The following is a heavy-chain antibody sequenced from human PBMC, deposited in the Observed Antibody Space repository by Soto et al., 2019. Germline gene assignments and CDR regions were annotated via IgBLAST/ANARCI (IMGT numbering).Heavy chain of an antibody. Sequence: EVQLLEYGGGLVQPGGSLRLSCAASGFTFSSYAMSWVRKAPGKGLEWVSGITSGGGSTYYADSVKGRFTSSRDNSKNTLYLPMNSLRAEDTAVYYCAKRIIYSRIGYDFDYWGQGTLVTFSS. CDR3: AKRIIYSRIGYDFDY. D-gene: IGHD6-13*01. V-gene: IGHV3-23*01. J-gene: IGHJ4*02. CDR2: ITSGGGST. CDR1: GFTFSSYA.